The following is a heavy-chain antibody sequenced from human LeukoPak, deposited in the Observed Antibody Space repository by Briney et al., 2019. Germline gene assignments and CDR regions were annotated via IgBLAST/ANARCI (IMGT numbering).Heavy chain of an antibody. CDR2: ISAGGSLI. CDR3: AREEDIVVVVAATRGGMDV. J-gene: IGHJ6*02. D-gene: IGHD2-15*01. Sequence: GGSLRLSCAASGFTFSGYSMNWVRQAPGKGLEWISYISAGGSLIYYADSVKGRFTIFRDNAKNSLYLQMNSLRAEDTAVYYCAREEDIVVVVAATRGGMDVWGQGTTVTVSS. V-gene: IGHV3-21*05. CDR1: GFTFSGYS.